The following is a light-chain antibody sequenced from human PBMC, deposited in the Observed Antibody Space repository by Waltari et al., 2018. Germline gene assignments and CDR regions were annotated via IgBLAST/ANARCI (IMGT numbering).Light chain of an antibody. CDR3: QQRSTSIT. CDR1: QSVRNN. CDR2: GAS. V-gene: IGKV3-15*01. Sequence: EVLMTQSPATVSVSPGEGATLSCWASQSVRNNVAWFQQKPGQAPRLLIYGASTRAPGIPARFSGSGAGTDFSLTISGLQSEDFAVYYCQQRSTSITFAQGTRLEIK. J-gene: IGKJ5*01.